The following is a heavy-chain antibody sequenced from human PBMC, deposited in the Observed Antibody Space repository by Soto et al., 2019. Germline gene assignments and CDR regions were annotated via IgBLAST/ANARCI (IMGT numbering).Heavy chain of an antibody. CDR3: ARGRGYSGYAPFDY. D-gene: IGHD5-12*01. Sequence: QVQLQQWGAGLLKPSETLSLTCAVYGGSFSDYYWSWIRQPPGKGLEWIGEINHSGSTNYNPSLKSRVTISVDTSKNQCSLNLSSVTAADTAVYHCARGRGYSGYAPFDYWGQRTLVTVSS. J-gene: IGHJ4*02. V-gene: IGHV4-34*01. CDR2: INHSGST. CDR1: GGSFSDYY.